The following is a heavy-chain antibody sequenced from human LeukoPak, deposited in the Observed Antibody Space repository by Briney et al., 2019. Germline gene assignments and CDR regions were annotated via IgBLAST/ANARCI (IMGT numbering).Heavy chain of an antibody. J-gene: IGHJ6*02. CDR3: ARAVAVAGTHGMDV. CDR2: ISSSSSYI. CDR1: GFAFSSYS. Sequence: GRSLRLSCADSGFAFSSYSMNWVRQAPGKGLEWVSSISSSSSYIYYADSVKGRFTISRDNAKNSLYLQMNSLRAEDTAVYYCARAVAVAGTHGMDVWGQGTTVTVSS. D-gene: IGHD6-19*01. V-gene: IGHV3-21*01.